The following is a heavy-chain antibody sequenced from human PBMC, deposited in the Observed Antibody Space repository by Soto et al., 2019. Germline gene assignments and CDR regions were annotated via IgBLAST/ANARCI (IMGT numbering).Heavy chain of an antibody. J-gene: IGHJ4*02. CDR3: ARRNCSGGSCSIFEFDY. CDR1: GGSISSSSYY. D-gene: IGHD2-15*01. Sequence: QLQLQESGPGLVKPSETLSLTCTVSGGSISSSSYYWGWIRQPPGKGLEWIGSIYYSGSTYYNPSLKSRVTISVDTSKNQFSLKLSSVTAADTAVYYCARRNCSGGSCSIFEFDYCGQGTLVTVSS. CDR2: IYYSGST. V-gene: IGHV4-39*01.